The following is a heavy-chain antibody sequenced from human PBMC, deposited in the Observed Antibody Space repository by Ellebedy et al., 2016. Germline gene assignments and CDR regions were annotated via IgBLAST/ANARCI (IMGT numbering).Heavy chain of an antibody. CDR1: GGSIRSYF. D-gene: IGHD5-24*01. CDR3: ARAEIQLFGY. CDR2: IYYSGST. J-gene: IGHJ4*02. V-gene: IGHV4-59*01. Sequence: SETLSLTCTVSGGSIRSYFWSWIRQSPGKGLEWIGYIYYSGSTNYNPSLKNRVTMSVDMSRNQFSLNLRSVTAADTAVYYCARAEIQLFGYWGQGILVTVSS.